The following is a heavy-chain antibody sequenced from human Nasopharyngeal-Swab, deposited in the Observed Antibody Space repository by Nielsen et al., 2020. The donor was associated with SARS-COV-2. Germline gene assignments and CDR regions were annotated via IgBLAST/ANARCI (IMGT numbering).Heavy chain of an antibody. V-gene: IGHV3-21*04. CDR1: GFTFSSYS. CDR3: AGLPGKGYSSSWYPDYYYGMDV. Sequence: GGSLRLSCAASGFTFSSYSMNWVRQAPGKGLEWVSSISSSSSYIYYADSVKGRFTISRDNAKNSLYLQMNSLRSEDTAVYYCAGLPGKGYSSSWYPDYYYGMDVWGQGTTVTVSS. CDR2: ISSSSSYI. D-gene: IGHD6-13*01. J-gene: IGHJ6*02.